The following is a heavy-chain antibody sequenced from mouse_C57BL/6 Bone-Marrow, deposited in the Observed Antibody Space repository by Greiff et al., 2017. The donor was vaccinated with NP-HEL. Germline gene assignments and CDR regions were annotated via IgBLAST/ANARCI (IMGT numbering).Heavy chain of an antibody. CDR3: ARNYYGSSYVGPMDY. J-gene: IGHJ4*01. CDR1: GFTFSDYG. D-gene: IGHD1-1*01. Sequence: EVKLVESGGGLVKPGGSLKLSCAASGFTFSDYGMHWVRQAPEKGLEWVAYISSGSSTIYYADTVKGRFTISRDNAKNTLFLQMTSLRSEDTAMYYCARNYYGSSYVGPMDYWGQGTSVTVSS. CDR2: ISSGSSTI. V-gene: IGHV5-17*01.